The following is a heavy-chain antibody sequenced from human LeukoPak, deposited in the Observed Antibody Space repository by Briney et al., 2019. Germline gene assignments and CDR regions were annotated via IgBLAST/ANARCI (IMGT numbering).Heavy chain of an antibody. D-gene: IGHD4-17*01. V-gene: IGHV4-61*01. CDR3: ARLSTVTGTNYYYYGMDV. Sequence: PSETLSLTCTVSGGSVSSGSYYWSWIRQPPGKGLEWIGYIYYSGSTNYNPSLKSRVTISVDTSKNQFSLKLSSVTAADTAVYYCARLSTVTGTNYYYYGMDVWGQGTTVTVSS. CDR1: GGSVSSGSYY. CDR2: IYYSGST. J-gene: IGHJ6*02.